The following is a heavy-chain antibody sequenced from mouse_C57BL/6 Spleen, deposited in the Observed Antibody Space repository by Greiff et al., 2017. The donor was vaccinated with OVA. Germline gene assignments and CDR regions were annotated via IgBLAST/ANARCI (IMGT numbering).Heavy chain of an antibody. D-gene: IGHD1-1*01. CDR1: GYSITSGYY. CDR3: AREAYYYGSSRYFDV. CDR2: ISYDGSN. J-gene: IGHJ1*03. V-gene: IGHV3-6*01. Sequence: VQLQQSGPGLVKPSQSLSLTCSVTGYSITSGYYWTWIRQFPGNKLEWMGYISYDGSNNYNPSLKNRISITRDTSKNQFFLKLNSVTTEDTATYYCAREAYYYGSSRYFDVWGTGTTVTVSS.